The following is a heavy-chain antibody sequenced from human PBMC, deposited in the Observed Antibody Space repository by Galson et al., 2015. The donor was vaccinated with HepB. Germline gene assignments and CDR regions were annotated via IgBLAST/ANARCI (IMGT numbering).Heavy chain of an antibody. D-gene: IGHD3-16*01. CDR2: VYPGDSDV. CDR3: ARLPGHAYWYFDV. J-gene: IGHJ2*01. CDR1: GYSFTSYW. V-gene: IGHV5-51*01. Sequence: QSGAEVKKPGESLKISCKASGYSFTSYWIGWVRQRPGKGLEWMGVVYPGDSDVRYSPSFQGQVTISADKSITTAYLQWNTLKASDTAMYYCARLPGHAYWYFDVWGRGTLLTVSS.